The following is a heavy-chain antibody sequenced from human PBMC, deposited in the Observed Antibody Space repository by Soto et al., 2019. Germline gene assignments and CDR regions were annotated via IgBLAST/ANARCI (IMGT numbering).Heavy chain of an antibody. CDR3: AKDYYYDSSGYYFYFDY. CDR2: VSGSGAST. Sequence: GGSLRLSCAASGFTFSKYAMSWVRQAPGKGLEWVSGVSGSGASTYYADSVKGRFTISRDNSKNTLYLQMNSLRAEDTAVYYCAKDYYYDSSGYYFYFDYWGQGNLVTVSS. D-gene: IGHD3-22*01. J-gene: IGHJ4*02. V-gene: IGHV3-23*01. CDR1: GFTFSKYA.